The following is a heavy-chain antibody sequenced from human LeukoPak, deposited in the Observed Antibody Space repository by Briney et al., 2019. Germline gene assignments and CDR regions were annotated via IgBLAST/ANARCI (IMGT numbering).Heavy chain of an antibody. V-gene: IGHV3-23*01. CDR2: ISGSGGST. D-gene: IGHD1-1*01. Sequence: PGGSLRLSCAASGFTFSSYAMSWVRQAPGKGLEWVSAISGSGGSTYYADSVKGRFTISRANSKNTLYLQMNSLRVETRAVYYCANNWNALGVFDYWGQGTLVTVSS. J-gene: IGHJ4*02. CDR1: GFTFSSYA. CDR3: ANNWNALGVFDY.